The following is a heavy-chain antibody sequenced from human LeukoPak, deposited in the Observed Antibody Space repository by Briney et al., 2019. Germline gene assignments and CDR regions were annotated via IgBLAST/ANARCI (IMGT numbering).Heavy chain of an antibody. CDR2: IYYGGTT. V-gene: IGHV4-39*01. J-gene: IGHJ3*01. CDR3: GASSGWGAFDV. Sequence: SETLSLTCTVSGGSISGSDNYWGWIRQPPGKGLEWILSIYYGGTTYYNPSLKSGVTKSVDTSKNQFSLNLYSVTAADTAVYYCGASSGWGAFDVWGRGTMVTVSS. D-gene: IGHD6-25*01. CDR1: GGSISGSDNY.